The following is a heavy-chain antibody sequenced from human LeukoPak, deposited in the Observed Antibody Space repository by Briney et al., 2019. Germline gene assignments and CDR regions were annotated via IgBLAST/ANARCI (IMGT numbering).Heavy chain of an antibody. V-gene: IGHV4-4*02. CDR1: GGSISSSNW. Sequence: PSGTLSLTCAVSGGSISSSNWWSWVRQPPGKGLEWIGEIYHSGSTNYNPSLKSRVTISVDKSKNQFSLKLSSVTAADTAVYYCARDLRYYYDSSATGNWFDPWGQGTLVTVSS. CDR2: IYHSGST. J-gene: IGHJ5*02. CDR3: ARDLRYYYDSSATGNWFDP. D-gene: IGHD3-22*01.